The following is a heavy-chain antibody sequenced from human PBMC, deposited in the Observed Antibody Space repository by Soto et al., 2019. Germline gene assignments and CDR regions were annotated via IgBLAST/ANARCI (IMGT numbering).Heavy chain of an antibody. D-gene: IGHD3-3*01. Sequence: GGSLRLSCAASGFTFSSYAMSWVRQAPGKGLEWVSAISGSGGSTYYADSVKGRFAISRDNSKNTLYLQMNSLRAEDTAVYYCAKDSTIFGVVIIAGMDVWGQGTTVTVSS. J-gene: IGHJ6*02. CDR3: AKDSTIFGVVIIAGMDV. CDR2: ISGSGGST. CDR1: GFTFSSYA. V-gene: IGHV3-23*01.